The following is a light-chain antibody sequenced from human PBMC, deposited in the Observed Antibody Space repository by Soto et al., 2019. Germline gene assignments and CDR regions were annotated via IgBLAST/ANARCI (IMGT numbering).Light chain of an antibody. CDR3: QQYGTSLI. Sequence: EIVLTQSPGTLSLSPGERATLSCRASQSVSSNYLAWYQQKPGQAPRLLIYSASSRATGIPDRFSGSGSGTDFTLTISRLEPEDFAVYYCQQYGTSLIFGGGTKVEIQ. CDR1: QSVSSNY. J-gene: IGKJ4*01. V-gene: IGKV3-20*01. CDR2: SAS.